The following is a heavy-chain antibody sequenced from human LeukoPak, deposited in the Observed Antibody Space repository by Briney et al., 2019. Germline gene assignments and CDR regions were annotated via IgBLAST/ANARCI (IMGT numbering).Heavy chain of an antibody. Sequence: GGSLRLSCAASGFTFRSSAMSWVRQAPGKGLEWVSAISGGSGNTYYADSVKGRFTISRDNSKNTLYLQMSSLRAEDTAVYYCARGISGWSLSFFDYWGQGTLVTVSS. J-gene: IGHJ4*02. CDR3: ARGISGWSLSFFDY. D-gene: IGHD6-19*01. CDR1: GFTFRSSA. V-gene: IGHV3-23*01. CDR2: ISGGSGNT.